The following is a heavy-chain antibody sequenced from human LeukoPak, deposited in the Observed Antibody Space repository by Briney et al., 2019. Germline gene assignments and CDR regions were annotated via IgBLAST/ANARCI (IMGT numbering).Heavy chain of an antibody. CDR2: IRYDGSNK. CDR3: AKAGLTGLDY. V-gene: IGHV3-30*02. Sequence: PGRSLRLSCAASGFTFSSYGMHWVRQAPGKGLEWVTFIRYDGSNKHYADSVKGRFTISRDNSKSTLYLQMNSLRAEDTAVYYCAKAGLTGLDYWGQGTLVTVSS. J-gene: IGHJ4*02. CDR1: GFTFSSYG. D-gene: IGHD3/OR15-3a*01.